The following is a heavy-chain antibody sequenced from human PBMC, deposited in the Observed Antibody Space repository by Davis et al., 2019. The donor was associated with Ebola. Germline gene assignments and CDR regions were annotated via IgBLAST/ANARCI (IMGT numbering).Heavy chain of an antibody. CDR1: GYTFTGYY. D-gene: IGHD6-19*01. CDR2: INPNSGGT. V-gene: IGHV1-2*04. J-gene: IGHJ4*02. Sequence: AASVKVSCKASGYTFTGYYMHWVRQAPGQGLEWMGWINPNSGGTNYAQKFQGWVTMTRDTSISTAYMELSSLRSEDTAVYYCAGQIFGSGWRRRGFDYWGQGTLVTVSS. CDR3: AGQIFGSGWRRRGFDY.